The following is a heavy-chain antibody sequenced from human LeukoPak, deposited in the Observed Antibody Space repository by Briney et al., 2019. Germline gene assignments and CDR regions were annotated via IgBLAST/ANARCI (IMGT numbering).Heavy chain of an antibody. CDR3: ASGQDSSGYYRIYDY. J-gene: IGHJ4*02. CDR2: IYGGGNI. CDR1: GFTFSSYA. Sequence: GGSLRLSCAASGFTFSSYAMNWVRQAPGKGLEWVSVIYGGGNIYYADSAKGRFTISRDNSKNTLYLQMNSLRAEDTAVYYCASGQDSSGYYRIYDYWGQGTLVTVSS. D-gene: IGHD3-22*01. V-gene: IGHV3-66*02.